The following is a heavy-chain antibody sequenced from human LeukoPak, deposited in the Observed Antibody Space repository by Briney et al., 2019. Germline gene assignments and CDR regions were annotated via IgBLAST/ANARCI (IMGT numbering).Heavy chain of an antibody. J-gene: IGHJ6*04. CDR3: TRHAIIAAAGRLYYYGMDV. V-gene: IGHV3-73*01. Sequence: GGSLRLSCAASGFTLSGSAMHWVRQASGKGLEWVGRIRSKANSYATAYAASVKGRFTISRDDSKNTAYLQMNSLKTEDTAVYYCTRHAIIAAAGRLYYYGMDVWGKGTTVTVSS. D-gene: IGHD6-13*01. CDR2: IRSKANSYAT. CDR1: GFTLSGSA.